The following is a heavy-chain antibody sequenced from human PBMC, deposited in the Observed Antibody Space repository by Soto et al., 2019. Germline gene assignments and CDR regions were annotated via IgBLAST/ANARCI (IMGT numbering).Heavy chain of an antibody. D-gene: IGHD4-4*01. J-gene: IGHJ6*02. CDR3: ARDGDGRMTTNPYYYNGMDV. V-gene: IGHV5-10-1*01. CDR1: GYSFTSYW. Sequence: PGESLKISCKGSGYSFTSYWISWVRQMPGKGLEWMGRIDPSDSYTNYSPSFQGHVTISADKSISTAYLQWSSLKASDTAMYYCARDGDGRMTTNPYYYNGMDVWGPGTTVTVSS. CDR2: IDPSDSYT.